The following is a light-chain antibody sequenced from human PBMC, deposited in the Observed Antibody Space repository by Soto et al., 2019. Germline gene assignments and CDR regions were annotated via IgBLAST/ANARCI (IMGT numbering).Light chain of an antibody. Sequence: SVLTQPPSVSGAPGQRVTISCTGSSSNIGAGYDVQWYQQLPGTAPTLLIFDNNDRPSGVPDRFSGSKSGTSASLAITGPQAEDEADYYCAAWDDSLNGVLFGGGTQLTVL. V-gene: IGLV1-40*01. CDR2: DNN. CDR1: SSNIGAGYD. J-gene: IGLJ2*01. CDR3: AAWDDSLNGVL.